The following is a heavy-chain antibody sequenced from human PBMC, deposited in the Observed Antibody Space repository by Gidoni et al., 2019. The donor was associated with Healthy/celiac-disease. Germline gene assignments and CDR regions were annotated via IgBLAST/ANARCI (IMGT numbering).Heavy chain of an antibody. V-gene: IGHV1-8*01. CDR3: ARASGVVVPAAMFEAYYYYYYGMDV. CDR2: MNPNSGNT. CDR1: GYTFTSYD. J-gene: IGHJ6*02. Sequence: QVQLVQSGAEVKKPGASVKVSCKASGYTFTSYDINWVRQALGQGLEWMGWMNPNSGNTGYAQKFQGRVTMTRNTSISTAYMELSSLRSEDTAVYYCARASGVVVPAAMFEAYYYYYYGMDVWGQGTTVTVSS. D-gene: IGHD2-2*01.